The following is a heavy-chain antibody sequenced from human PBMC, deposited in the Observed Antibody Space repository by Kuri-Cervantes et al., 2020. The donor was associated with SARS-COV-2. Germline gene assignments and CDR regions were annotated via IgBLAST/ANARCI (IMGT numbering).Heavy chain of an antibody. D-gene: IGHD7-27*01. J-gene: IGHJ3*02. CDR2: IYHSGST. CDR1: GGSISSHY. V-gene: IGHV4-59*08. Sequence: SETLSLTCTVSGGSISSHYWSWIRQPPGKGLEWIGSIYHSGSTYYNPSLKSRVTISVDTSKNQFSLKLSSVTAADTAVYYCASSNWGLDFWGAFDIWGQGTMVTVSS. CDR3: ASSNWGLDFWGAFDI.